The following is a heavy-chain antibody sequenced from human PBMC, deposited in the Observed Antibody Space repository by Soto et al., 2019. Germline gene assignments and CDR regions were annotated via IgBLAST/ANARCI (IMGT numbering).Heavy chain of an antibody. CDR2: MNPNSGNT. D-gene: IGHD4-17*01. CDR1: GYTFTSYD. V-gene: IGHV1-8*01. Sequence: ASVKVSCKASGYTFTSYDINWLRQATGQGLEWMGWMNPNSGNTGYAQKFQGRVTMTRNTSISTAYMELSSLRSEDTAVYYCARVDYGDYVGGYCGMDVWGQGTTVTVSS. CDR3: ARVDYGDYVGGYCGMDV. J-gene: IGHJ6*02.